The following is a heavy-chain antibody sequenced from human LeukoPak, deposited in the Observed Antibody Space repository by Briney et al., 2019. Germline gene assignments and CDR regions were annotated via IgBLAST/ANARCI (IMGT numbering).Heavy chain of an antibody. V-gene: IGHV3-30*02. J-gene: IGHJ3*02. D-gene: IGHD6-19*01. Sequence: PGGSLRLSCTASGFMFSNYGMHWVRQAPGKGLEWVAFIRYDGTNKYYADSVRGRFTISRDNSKNTLYLQMNSLRAEDTAVYYCPKEYSSGWHDAFDIWGQGTMVTVSS. CDR1: GFMFSNYG. CDR3: PKEYSSGWHDAFDI. CDR2: IRYDGTNK.